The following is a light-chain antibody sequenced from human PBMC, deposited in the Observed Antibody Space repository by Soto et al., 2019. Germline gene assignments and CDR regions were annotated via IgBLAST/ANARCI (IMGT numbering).Light chain of an antibody. CDR2: DVT. V-gene: IGLV2-11*01. J-gene: IGLJ1*01. CDR3: CSYAGSPYV. Sequence: QSVLTQPRSVSGSPGQSVAISCTGTSSDVGSFNYVSWYQQHPDKAPKLMIYDVTKRPSGVPDRFSGSKSGNTASLTISGLQAEDEADYYCCSYAGSPYVFGTGTKVPVL. CDR1: SSDVGSFNY.